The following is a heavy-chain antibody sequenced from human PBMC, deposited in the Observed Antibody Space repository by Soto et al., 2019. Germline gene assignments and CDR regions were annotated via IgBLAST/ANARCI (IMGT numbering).Heavy chain of an antibody. D-gene: IGHD2-2*01. V-gene: IGHV1-46*01. CDR1: GYTFISNY. J-gene: IGHJ4*02. CDR2: INPRGAST. CDR3: AREPEVCSSTNCQFDY. Sequence: QVQLVQSGAEVKKPGASVKISCKASGYTFISNYVYWVRQAPGQGLEWMGIINPRGASTSYAQKLQGRVTMTSDTSTSTVYMDLSSLTSDATAVYYCAREPEVCSSTNCQFDYWGQGALVTVSS.